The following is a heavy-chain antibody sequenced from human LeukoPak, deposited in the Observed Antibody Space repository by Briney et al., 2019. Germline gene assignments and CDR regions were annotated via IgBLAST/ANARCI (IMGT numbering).Heavy chain of an antibody. Sequence: GGSLRLSCAASGFTLSSYRMNWVRQAPGKGLEWVSYISRSSSTIYYADSVKGRFTISRDNSKNTLYLQMNSLRAEDTAVYYCARQGGWGSYRNWFDPWGQGTLVTVSS. CDR2: ISRSSSTI. J-gene: IGHJ5*02. CDR3: ARQGGWGSYRNWFDP. D-gene: IGHD1-26*01. V-gene: IGHV3-48*01. CDR1: GFTLSSYR.